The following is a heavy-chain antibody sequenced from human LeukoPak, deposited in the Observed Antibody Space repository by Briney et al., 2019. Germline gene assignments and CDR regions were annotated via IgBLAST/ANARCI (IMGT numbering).Heavy chain of an antibody. CDR1: GGSISSYY. CDR2: IYYSGST. V-gene: IGHV4-59*12. D-gene: IGHD3-22*01. Sequence: PSETLSLTCTVSGGSISSYYWSWIRQPPGKGLEWIGYIYYSGSTNYNPSLKSRVTISVDTSKNQFSLKLSSVTAADTAVYYCARVHYYDSSGSLDYWGQGTLVTVSS. J-gene: IGHJ4*02. CDR3: ARVHYYDSSGSLDY.